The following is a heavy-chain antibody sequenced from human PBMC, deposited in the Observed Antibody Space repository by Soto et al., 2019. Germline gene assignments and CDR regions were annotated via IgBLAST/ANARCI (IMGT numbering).Heavy chain of an antibody. J-gene: IGHJ6*02. CDR3: ARATLLGYGSGGSCYSDYYYGMDV. CDR1: GYTFTSYG. CDR2: ISAYNGNT. Sequence: QVQLVQSGAEVKKPGASVKVSCKASGYTFTSYGISWVRQAPGQGLEWMGWISAYNGNTNYAQKLQGRVTMTTDTSTSTAYMELRSLRSDDTAVYYCARATLLGYGSGGSCYSDYYYGMDVWGQGTTVTVSS. V-gene: IGHV1-18*01. D-gene: IGHD2-15*01.